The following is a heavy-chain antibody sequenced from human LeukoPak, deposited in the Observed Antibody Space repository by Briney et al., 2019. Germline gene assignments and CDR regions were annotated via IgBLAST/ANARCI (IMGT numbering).Heavy chain of an antibody. CDR2: IYYSGST. CDR1: GGSISSYY. V-gene: IGHV4-59*08. J-gene: IGHJ4*02. Sequence: SETLSLTCTVSGGSISSYYWSWIRQPPGKGLEWIGYIYYSGSTNYNPSLKSRVTISVDTSKNQFSLKLRSVTAADTAVYYCARLSVGGRGDFDYWGQGTLVTVSS. D-gene: IGHD1-26*01. CDR3: ARLSVGGRGDFDY.